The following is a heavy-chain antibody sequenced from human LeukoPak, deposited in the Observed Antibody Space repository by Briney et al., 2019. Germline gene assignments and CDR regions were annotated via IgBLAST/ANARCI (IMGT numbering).Heavy chain of an antibody. CDR2: ISNDESKK. CDR1: GFTFSSYG. V-gene: IGHV3-30*18. CDR3: AKDRYSYAFEYFES. Sequence: PGGSLRLSCAASGFTFSSYGMHWVRQAPGKGLEWVAVISNDESKKYYADSVKGRFTISRDNSKNTLFLQVSSLRAEDTAVYYCAKDRYSYAFEYFESWGQGTLVTVSS. J-gene: IGHJ4*02. D-gene: IGHD3-16*01.